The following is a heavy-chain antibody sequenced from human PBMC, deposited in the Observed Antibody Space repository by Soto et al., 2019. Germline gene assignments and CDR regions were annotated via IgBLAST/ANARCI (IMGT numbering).Heavy chain of an antibody. J-gene: IGHJ5*02. V-gene: IGHV4-31*03. CDR3: ATRITVFGLLIPPFDP. CDR2: IYYSGST. Sequence: SETLSLTCTVSGGSISSGGYYWSWIRQHPGKGLEWIGYIYYSGSTYYNPSLKSRVTISVDTSKNQFSLRLSSVTAADTAIYYCATRITVFGLLIPPFDPWGQGTQVTVSS. D-gene: IGHD3-3*01. CDR1: GGSISSGGYY.